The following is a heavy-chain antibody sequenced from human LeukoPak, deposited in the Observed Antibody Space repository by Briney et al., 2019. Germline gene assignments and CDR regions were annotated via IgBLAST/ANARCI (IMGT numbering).Heavy chain of an antibody. D-gene: IGHD6-13*01. V-gene: IGHV1-2*02. CDR1: GYTFTGYY. CDR3: ARGLWYSSSWPLFDY. CDR2: INPNSGGT. Sequence: ASVTVSCKASGYTFTGYYMHWVRQAPGQGLEWMGWINPNSGGTNYAQKFQGRVTMTRDTSISTAYMELSRLRSDDTAVYYCARGLWYSSSWPLFDYWGQGTLVTVSS. J-gene: IGHJ4*02.